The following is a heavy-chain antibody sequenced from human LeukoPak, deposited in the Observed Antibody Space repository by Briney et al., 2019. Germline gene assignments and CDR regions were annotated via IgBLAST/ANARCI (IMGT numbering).Heavy chain of an antibody. CDR2: ISSTGGNM. D-gene: IGHD1-1*01. V-gene: IGHV3-48*03. CDR1: GFTFSSYE. CDR3: VRDDGHHWFDF. J-gene: IGHJ4*02. Sequence: GGSLRLSCEASGFTFSSYEMNWVRQAPGKGLEWVSYISSTGGNMFYVDSVKGRFTISRDNAKKSLFLQMNSLRDEDTVVYYCVRDDGHHWFDFWGQGTLVTVSS.